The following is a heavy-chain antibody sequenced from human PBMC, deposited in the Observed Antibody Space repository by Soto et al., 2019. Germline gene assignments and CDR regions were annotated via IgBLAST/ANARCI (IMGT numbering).Heavy chain of an antibody. CDR2: IIPIFGTA. Sequence: GASVKVSCKASGGTFSSYAISWLRQAPGQGLEWMGGIIPIFGTANYAQKFQGRVTITADESTSTAYMELSSLRSEDTAVYYCARGLVRRYFDYWGQGTLVTVSS. D-gene: IGHD2-8*02. CDR3: ARGLVRRYFDY. J-gene: IGHJ4*02. CDR1: GGTFSSYA. V-gene: IGHV1-69*13.